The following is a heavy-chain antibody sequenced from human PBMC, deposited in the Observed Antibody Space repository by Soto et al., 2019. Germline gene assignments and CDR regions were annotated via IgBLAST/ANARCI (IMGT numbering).Heavy chain of an antibody. V-gene: IGHV3-11*01. CDR2: ISSDGSTI. CDR3: LRPYFFDF. CDR1: GFIFSDFY. Sequence: QVQLVESGGGLVEPGGSLRLSCTASGFIFSDFYMTWIRQAPGKGLEWVSYISSDGSTIFYADSVKGRFIISRDNAKNSLFLEMNSLRAEDTAVYYCLRPYFFDFWGQGAQVAVSS. J-gene: IGHJ4*02.